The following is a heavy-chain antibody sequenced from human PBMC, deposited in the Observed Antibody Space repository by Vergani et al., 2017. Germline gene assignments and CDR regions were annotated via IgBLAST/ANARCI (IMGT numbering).Heavy chain of an antibody. Sequence: EVQLVESGGGLVQPGGSLRLSCAASGFTVSSNYMSWVRQAPGKGLEWVSVIYSGGSTYYADALKGRFTISRDNSKKTLYLQMISLIAEDTAVYYCARDPAAVTSYYYYGMDVWGQGTTVTVSS. J-gene: IGHJ6*02. D-gene: IGHD6-13*01. CDR2: IYSGGST. CDR1: GFTVSSNY. CDR3: ARDPAAVTSYYYYGMDV. V-gene: IGHV3-66*02.